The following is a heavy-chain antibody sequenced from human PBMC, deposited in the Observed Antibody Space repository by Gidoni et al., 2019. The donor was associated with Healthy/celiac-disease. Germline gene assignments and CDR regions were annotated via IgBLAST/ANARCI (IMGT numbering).Heavy chain of an antibody. CDR2: ISGSGGST. D-gene: IGHD3-10*01. Sequence: EVQLLESGGGLVQPGGSLRLSCAASGFTFSSYAMSWVRQAPGKGLEWVAAISGSGGSTYYADSVKGRFTISRDNSKNTLYLLMNSLRAEDTAVYYCAKTGARGSGSTTTDWGQGTLVTVSS. V-gene: IGHV3-23*01. CDR3: AKTGARGSGSTTTD. CDR1: GFTFSSYA. J-gene: IGHJ4*02.